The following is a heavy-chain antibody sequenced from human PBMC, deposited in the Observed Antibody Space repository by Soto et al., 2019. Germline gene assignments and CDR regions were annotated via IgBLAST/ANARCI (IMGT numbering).Heavy chain of an antibody. CDR2: TSGST. CDR3: ACIFSGGYGYGFYYYGMDV. J-gene: IGHJ6*02. Sequence: PSQTLPPTCTFSGGSINSSSYYLAWIRQPPGTGLEWIGSTSGSTYYNPPLKSRVTIAVDTAKNQFSLKLSSVTAADTAVYYCACIFSGGYGYGFYYYGMDVWGQGTTVTVSS. D-gene: IGHD5-18*01. CDR1: GGSINSSSYY. V-gene: IGHV4-39*01.